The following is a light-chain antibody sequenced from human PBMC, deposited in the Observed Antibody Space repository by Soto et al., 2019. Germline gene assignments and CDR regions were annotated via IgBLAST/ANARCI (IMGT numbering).Light chain of an antibody. CDR2: DAS. V-gene: IGKV3-11*01. J-gene: IGKJ1*01. CDR3: QQRSNWPST. Sequence: EIVLTQPAATLSLSPGERATLSCRASQSVSSYLAWYQQKPGQAPRLLIYDASNRATGIPARFSGSGSGTDFTLTISSLAPDDFAVYYCQQRSNWPSTFGQGTKVEIK. CDR1: QSVSSY.